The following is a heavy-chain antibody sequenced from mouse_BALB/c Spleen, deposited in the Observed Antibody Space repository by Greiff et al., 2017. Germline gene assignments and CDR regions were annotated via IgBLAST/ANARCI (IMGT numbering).Heavy chain of an antibody. D-gene: IGHD1-1*01. CDR3: AIYYYGSSYGYAMDY. CDR2: IDPENGNT. J-gene: IGHJ4*01. Sequence: VQLKESGAELVRPGALVKLSCKASGFNIKDYYMHWVKQRPEQGLEWIGWIDPENGNTIYDPKFQGKASITADTSSNTAYLQLSSLTSEDTAVYYCAIYYYGSSYGYAMDYWGQGTSVTVSS. CDR1: GFNIKDYY. V-gene: IGHV14-1*02.